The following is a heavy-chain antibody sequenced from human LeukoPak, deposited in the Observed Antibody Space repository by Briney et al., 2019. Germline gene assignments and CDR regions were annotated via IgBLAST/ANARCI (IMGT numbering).Heavy chain of an antibody. CDR1: GVSISSYY. V-gene: IGHV4-59*08. D-gene: IGHD6-6*01. CDR2: IYYSGST. Sequence: SETLSLTCTVSGVSISSYYWSWIRQPPGKGLEWIGYIYYSGSTNYNPSPKSRLTISVDTSKHYFSLKLSSVTAADTAVYYCARHEYSSSFWFDPWGQGTLVTVSS. CDR3: ARHEYSSSFWFDP. J-gene: IGHJ5*02.